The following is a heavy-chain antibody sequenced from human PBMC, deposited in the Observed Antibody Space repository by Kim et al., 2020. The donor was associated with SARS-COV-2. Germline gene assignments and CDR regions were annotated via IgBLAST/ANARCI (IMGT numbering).Heavy chain of an antibody. D-gene: IGHD2-15*01. J-gene: IGHJ1*01. Sequence: GGSLRLSCAASGFTFSTYDMSWVRQAPGKGLEWVSAISSSGEGTFYADSVKGRFTISRDNSRDTLYLQLNNLRAEDTAVYYCVKWGFCSGGRCAQFLQHWGQGTPVSVSS. CDR2: ISSSGEGT. V-gene: IGHV3-23*01. CDR1: GFTFSTYD. CDR3: VKWGFCSGGRCAQFLQH.